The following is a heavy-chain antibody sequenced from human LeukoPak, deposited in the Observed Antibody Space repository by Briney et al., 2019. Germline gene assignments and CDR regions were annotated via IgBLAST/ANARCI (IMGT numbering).Heavy chain of an antibody. CDR3: ARGGAQSAPYYDFWGGYFDY. V-gene: IGHV3-30*04. Sequence: SGRSLRLSCAASGFTFSSYATHWVRQAPGKGLEWGAVISYDGSNKYYAASVKGRFTISRDNSKNTLYLKMNSLRAEDTAVYYCARGGAQSAPYYDFWGGYFDYWGQGTLVTVSS. CDR2: ISYDGSNK. D-gene: IGHD3-3*01. J-gene: IGHJ4*02. CDR1: GFTFSSYA.